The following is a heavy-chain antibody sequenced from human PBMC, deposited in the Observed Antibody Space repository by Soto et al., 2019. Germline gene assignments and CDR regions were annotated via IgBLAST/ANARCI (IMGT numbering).Heavy chain of an antibody. CDR3: ARDLTQYYDFWSGYYAAYYYYYGMDV. J-gene: IGHJ6*02. CDR2: ISAYNGNT. Sequence: ASVKVSCKASGYTFTSYGISWVRQAPGQGLEWMGWISAYNGNTNYAQKLQGRVTMTTDTSTSTAYMELRSLRSDDTAVYYCARDLTQYYDFWSGYYAAYYYYYGMDVWGQGTTVT. V-gene: IGHV1-18*01. CDR1: GYTFTSYG. D-gene: IGHD3-3*01.